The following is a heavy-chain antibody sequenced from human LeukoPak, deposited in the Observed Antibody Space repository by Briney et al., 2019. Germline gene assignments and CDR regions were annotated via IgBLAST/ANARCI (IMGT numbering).Heavy chain of an antibody. CDR3: ARAGTADVDTAMVYFDY. CDR1: GGTFSSYA. D-gene: IGHD5-18*01. J-gene: IGHJ4*02. CDR2: IIPIFGTA. V-gene: IGHV1-69*13. Sequence: ASVKVSCKASGGTFSSYAISWVRQAPGQGLERMGGIIPIFGTANYAQKFQGRVTITADESTSTAYTELSSLRSEDTAVYYCARAGTADVDTAMVYFDYWGQGTLVTVSS.